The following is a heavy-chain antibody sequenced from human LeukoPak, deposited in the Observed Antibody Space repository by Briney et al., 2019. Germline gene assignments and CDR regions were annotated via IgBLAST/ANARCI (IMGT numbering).Heavy chain of an antibody. CDR2: INPNSGGT. J-gene: IGHJ4*02. Sequence: ASVKVSCKASGYTFTGYYMHWVRQAPGQGLEWMGWINPNSGGTNYAQNFQGRVAMTRDTPISTAYMELSRLRSDVTAVYYCARDVGEYCSSTNCYASHYWGQGTLVTVSS. V-gene: IGHV1-2*02. CDR3: ARDVGEYCSSTNCYASHY. CDR1: GYTFTGYY. D-gene: IGHD2-2*01.